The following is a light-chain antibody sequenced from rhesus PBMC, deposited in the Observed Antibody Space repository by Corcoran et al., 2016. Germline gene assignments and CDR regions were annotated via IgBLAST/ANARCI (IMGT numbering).Light chain of an antibody. CDR1: SGAVTSGHF. CDR2: DAS. Sequence: QAVVTQEPSLTVSPGGTVTLTCGAISGAVTSGHFPHWFQQKPGQAPKTLIYDASNKLSWTPARFSGSLQGGKAALTLSGAQTEEEAEYYCWQHDSGAYIFGGGTRLTVL. CDR3: WQHDSGAYI. V-gene: IGLV7-80*01. J-gene: IGLJ1*01.